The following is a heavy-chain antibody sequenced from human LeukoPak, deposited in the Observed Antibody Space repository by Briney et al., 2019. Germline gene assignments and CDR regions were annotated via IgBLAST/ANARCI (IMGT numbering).Heavy chain of an antibody. J-gene: IGHJ5*02. D-gene: IGHD1-26*01. CDR3: ARDFSGEWEQLTGWWFDP. V-gene: IGHV1-46*01. Sequence: VASVKVSCKASGYTFGTHWMHWVRQAPGQGLEWMGIINPSGDVRLYARKFQGRVTVTRDMSTRTVYMELSDLRPEDTAVYYCARDFSGEWEQLTGWWFDPWGQGTLVIVSS. CDR1: GYTFGTHW. CDR2: INPSGDVR.